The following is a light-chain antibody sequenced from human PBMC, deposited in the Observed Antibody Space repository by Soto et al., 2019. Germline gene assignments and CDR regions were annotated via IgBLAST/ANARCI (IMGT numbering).Light chain of an antibody. Sequence: DIQMTQSPSTLSESVGDRVTITCRACQSISSWLAWYQQKPGKAPKLLIYDASSLESGVPSRFSGSGSGTEFTLTISSLQPDDFATYYCQQYNSYSTFGQGTKVEIE. CDR2: DAS. V-gene: IGKV1-5*01. CDR1: QSISSW. J-gene: IGKJ1*01. CDR3: QQYNSYST.